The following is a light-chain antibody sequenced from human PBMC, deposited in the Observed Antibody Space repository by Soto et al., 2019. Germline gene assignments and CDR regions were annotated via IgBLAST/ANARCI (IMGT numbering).Light chain of an antibody. CDR3: CSYAGSSTLV. Sequence: QSALTQPAFVSGSPGQSIIISCTGTRSDVGSYNLVSWYQQHPGKAPKLMIYEGSKRPSGVSNRFSGSKSGNTAFLTISGLQAEDEADYHCCSYAGSSTLVFGGGTKLTVL. V-gene: IGLV2-23*01. CDR2: EGS. CDR1: RSDVGSYNL. J-gene: IGLJ2*01.